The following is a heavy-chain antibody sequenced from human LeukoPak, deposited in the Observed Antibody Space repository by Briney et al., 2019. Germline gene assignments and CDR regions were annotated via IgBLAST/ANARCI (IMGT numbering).Heavy chain of an antibody. CDR2: IWYDGSNK. Sequence: GGSLRLSCAASGFTFSSYGMHWVRQAPGKGREGVAVIWYDGSNKYYADSVKGRFTISRDNSKNTLYLQMNSLRAEDTAVYYCARASGGAQIDYWGQGTLVAVSS. V-gene: IGHV3-33*01. J-gene: IGHJ4*02. CDR1: GFTFSSYG. CDR3: ARASGGAQIDY. D-gene: IGHD1-26*01.